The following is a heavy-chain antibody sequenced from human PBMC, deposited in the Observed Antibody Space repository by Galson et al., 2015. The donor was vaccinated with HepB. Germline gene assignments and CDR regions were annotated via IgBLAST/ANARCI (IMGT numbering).Heavy chain of an antibody. D-gene: IGHD6-19*01. J-gene: IGHJ4*02. V-gene: IGHV6-1*01. CDR3: ARVSADHSSGWYARPPLSFDY. CDR1: GDSVSSNSAA. Sequence: CAISGDSVSSNSAAWNWIRQSPSRGLEWLGRTYYRSKWYNDYAVSVKSRITINPDTSKNQFSLKLSSVTAADTAVYYCARVSADHSSGWYARPPLSFDYWGQGTLVTVSS. CDR2: TYYRSKWYN.